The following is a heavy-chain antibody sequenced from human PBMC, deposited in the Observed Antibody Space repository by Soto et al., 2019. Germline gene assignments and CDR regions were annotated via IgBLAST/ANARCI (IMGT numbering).Heavy chain of an antibody. CDR1: GFTFSSYA. D-gene: IGHD3-3*01. V-gene: IGHV3-30-3*01. Sequence: GGSLRRSCAASGFTFSSYAMHWVRQAPGKGLEWVAVISYDGSNKYYADSVKGRFTISRDNSKNTLYLQMNSLRAEDTAVYYCARDDRILRFLEWLSPPGAFDIWGQGTMVTVSS. J-gene: IGHJ3*02. CDR3: ARDDRILRFLEWLSPPGAFDI. CDR2: ISYDGSNK.